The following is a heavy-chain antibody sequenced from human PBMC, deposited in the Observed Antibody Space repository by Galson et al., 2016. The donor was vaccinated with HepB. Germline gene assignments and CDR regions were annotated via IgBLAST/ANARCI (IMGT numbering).Heavy chain of an antibody. J-gene: IGHJ5*02. D-gene: IGHD4-23*01. CDR3: VRDHSVVPTTAYNWFDP. V-gene: IGHV3-64*02. Sequence: SLRLSCAASGFTFANHAMHWVRQAPGKGLESVSAIGDNGISTYYADSVKGRFTISRDNAKNTLYLQMNSLRAEDTAVYFCVRDHSVVPTTAYNWFDPWGRGTLVTVSS. CDR2: IGDNGIST. CDR1: GFTFANHA.